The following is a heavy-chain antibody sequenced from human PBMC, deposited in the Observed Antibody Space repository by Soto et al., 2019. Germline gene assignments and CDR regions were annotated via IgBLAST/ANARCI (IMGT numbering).Heavy chain of an antibody. CDR2: IYHTGST. D-gene: IGHD6-19*01. CDR3: ARHSYSSAYSPTINDFDY. V-gene: IGHV4-30-4*01. CDR1: GGSVSRGGYY. Sequence: SETLSLTCTVSGGSVSRGGYYWSWMGLPPGGGLEWIGYIYHTGSTYYNPSLKSRLTISVDTSKNQFSLRLSSVTAADTAVYFCARHSYSSAYSPTINDFDYWGQGTPVTVS. J-gene: IGHJ4*02.